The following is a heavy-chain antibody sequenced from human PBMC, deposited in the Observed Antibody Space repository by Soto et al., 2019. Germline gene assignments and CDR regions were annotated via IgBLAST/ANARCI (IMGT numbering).Heavy chain of an antibody. J-gene: IGHJ4*02. CDR3: AKEAPDSSGWYKFF. CDR2: ISYDGSNK. CDR1: GFTFSSYG. D-gene: IGHD6-19*01. V-gene: IGHV3-30*18. Sequence: PGGSLRLSCAASGFTFSSYGMHWVRQAPGKGLEWVAVISYDGSNKYYADSVKGRFTISRDNSKNTLYLQMNSLRAEDTAVYYCAKEAPDSSGWYKFFWGQGTLVTVSS.